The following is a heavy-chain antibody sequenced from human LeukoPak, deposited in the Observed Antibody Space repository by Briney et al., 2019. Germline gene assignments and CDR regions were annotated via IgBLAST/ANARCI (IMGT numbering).Heavy chain of an antibody. D-gene: IGHD5-12*01. CDR3: ARDGGYSGYDADC. V-gene: IGHV3-48*01. CDR1: GFSFSRYS. Sequence: GGSLRLSCAASGFSFSRYSMKWVRQAPGKGLEWVSYISDSSAMYYADSVRGRFTISRDNAKNSLFLQMSSLRVEDTGVYYCARDGGYSGYDADCWGPGTLVTVSS. CDR2: ISDSSAM. J-gene: IGHJ4*02.